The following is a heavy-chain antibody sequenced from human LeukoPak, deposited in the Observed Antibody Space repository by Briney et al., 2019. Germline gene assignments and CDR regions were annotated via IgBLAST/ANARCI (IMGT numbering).Heavy chain of an antibody. CDR3: ARDLGPIGDY. CDR1: GFTFSSYS. V-gene: IGHV3-21*01. D-gene: IGHD3-10*01. CDR2: ISSSSSYI. J-gene: IGHJ4*02. Sequence: GGSLRLSCAASGFTFSSYSMNWVRQAPGKGLEWVSSISSSSSYIYYADSVKGRFTISRDNAKSSLYLQMNSLRAEDTAVYYCARDLGPIGDYWGQGTLVTVSS.